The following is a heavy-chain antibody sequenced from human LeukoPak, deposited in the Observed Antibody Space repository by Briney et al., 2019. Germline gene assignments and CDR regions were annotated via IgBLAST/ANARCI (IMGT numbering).Heavy chain of an antibody. J-gene: IGHJ4*02. D-gene: IGHD2-2*01. CDR3: ARSPTSWYFDY. Sequence: GGSLRLSCAASGFTFSSYGMHWVRQAPGKGLEWVAFIRYHGSDKYYADSVKGRFTISRDNSKNTLYLQMNSLRPEDTSVYYCARSPTSWYFDYWGQGTLVTVSS. CDR1: GFTFSSYG. CDR2: IRYHGSDK. V-gene: IGHV3-30*02.